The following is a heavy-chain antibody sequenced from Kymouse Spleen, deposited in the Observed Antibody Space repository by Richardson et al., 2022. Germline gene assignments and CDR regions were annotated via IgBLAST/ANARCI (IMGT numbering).Heavy chain of an antibody. CDR1: GFTFSSYG. CDR3: AKATVTTEYFDY. D-gene: IGHD4-11,IGHD4-11*01. J-gene: IGHJ4*02. Sequence: QVQLVESGGGVVQPGRSLRLSCAASGFTFSSYGMHWVRQAPGKGLEWVAVISYDGSNKYYADSVKGRFTISRDNSKNTLYLQMNSLRAEDTAVYYCAKATVTTEYFDYWGQGTLVTVSS. V-gene: IGHV3-30*18. CDR2: ISYDGSNK.